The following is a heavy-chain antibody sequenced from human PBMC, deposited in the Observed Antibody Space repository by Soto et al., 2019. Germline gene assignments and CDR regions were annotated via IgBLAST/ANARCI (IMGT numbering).Heavy chain of an antibody. V-gene: IGHV4-31*03. CDR2: IYYSGST. Sequence: SETLSLTCTVSGGSISSGGYYWSWIRQHPGKGLEWIGYIYYSGSTYYNPSLKSRVTISVDTSKNQFSLKLSSVTAADTAVYYCARDTGSSWYYYMDVWGKGTTVTVSS. J-gene: IGHJ6*03. CDR1: GGSISSGGYY. CDR3: ARDTGSSWYYYMDV. D-gene: IGHD6-13*01.